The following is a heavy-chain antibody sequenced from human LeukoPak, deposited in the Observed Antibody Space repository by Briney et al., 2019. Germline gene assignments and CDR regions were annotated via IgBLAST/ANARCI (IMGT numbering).Heavy chain of an antibody. V-gene: IGHV3-20*04. CDR1: GGSISSYY. CDR3: ARVGNDYGGNSGLDYYYYYMDV. CDR2: INWNGGST. D-gene: IGHD4-23*01. Sequence: PSETLSLTCTVSGGSISSYYWSWIRQPPGKGLEWVSGINWNGGSTGYADSVKGRFTISRDNAKNSLYLQMNSLRAEDTALYYCARVGNDYGGNSGLDYYYYYMDVWGKGTTVTASS. J-gene: IGHJ6*03.